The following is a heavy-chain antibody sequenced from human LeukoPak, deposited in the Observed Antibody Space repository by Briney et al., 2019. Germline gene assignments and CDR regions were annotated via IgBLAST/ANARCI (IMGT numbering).Heavy chain of an antibody. CDR1: GFTVSNNY. Sequence: GGSLRLSCAASGFTVSNNYMSWVRQAPGQGLEWVSVIYGGGSTFYADSAKGRFTISRDNSQNTLYLQMNSLRAEDTALYYCARDRYYDTSGYLYNDYWGQGTLVTVSS. CDR2: IYGGGST. J-gene: IGHJ4*02. D-gene: IGHD3-22*01. V-gene: IGHV3-66*01. CDR3: ARDRYYDTSGYLYNDY.